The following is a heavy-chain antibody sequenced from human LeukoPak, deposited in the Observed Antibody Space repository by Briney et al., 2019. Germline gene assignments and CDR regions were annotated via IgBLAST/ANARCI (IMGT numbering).Heavy chain of an antibody. CDR1: GWSVSGYY. V-gene: IGHV4-34*01. CDR3: ARTCKYSSGWPFDY. CDR2: INHSGST. D-gene: IGHD6-19*01. J-gene: IGHJ4*02. Sequence: SETLSLTCAVSGWSVSGYYWSWIRQPPGKGLEWIGEINHSGSTNYNPSLKSRVTISVDTSKNQFSLKMSSVTAADTAVSYCARTCKYSSGWPFDYWGQGTLVTVSS.